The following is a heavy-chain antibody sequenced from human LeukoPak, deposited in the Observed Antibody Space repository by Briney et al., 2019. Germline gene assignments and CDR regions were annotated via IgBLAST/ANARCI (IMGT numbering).Heavy chain of an antibody. CDR2: INPNSGGT. Sequence: ASVKVSCKASGYTFTGYYMHWVRQAPGQGLEWMGWINPNSGGTNYAQKFQGRVTMTRDTSISTAYMDLSRLRSDDTAVYYCARDLGYCSGGSCYPPAYYFDYWGQGTLVTVSS. V-gene: IGHV1-2*02. CDR1: GYTFTGYY. J-gene: IGHJ4*02. D-gene: IGHD2-15*01. CDR3: ARDLGYCSGGSCYPPAYYFDY.